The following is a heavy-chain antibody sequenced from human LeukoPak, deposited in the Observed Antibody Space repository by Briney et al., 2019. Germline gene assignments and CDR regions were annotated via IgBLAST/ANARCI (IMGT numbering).Heavy chain of an antibody. J-gene: IGHJ4*02. CDR2: ISYDGSNK. Sequence: GRSLRLSCAASGFTFSSYAVHWVRQAPGKGLEWVAAISYDGSNKYYADSVKGRFTISRDNSKNTLYLQMNSLRAEDTAVYYCARGGISRFDYWGQGTLVTVSS. CDR3: ARGGISRFDY. V-gene: IGHV3-30-3*01. D-gene: IGHD2-15*01. CDR1: GFTFSSYA.